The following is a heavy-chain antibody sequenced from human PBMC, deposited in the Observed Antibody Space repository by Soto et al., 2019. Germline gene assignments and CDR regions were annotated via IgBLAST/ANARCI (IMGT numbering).Heavy chain of an antibody. D-gene: IGHD2-21*01. CDR1: GWSLSDYF. CDR2: INHLGSI. CDR3: ARGGISHWAYFYYMDV. Sequence: SETLSLTCVVSGWSLSDYFWSWIRQPPGMALEWIGEINHLGSINYNPSLKSRVTMSVDTSKNQFSLALNSVTAADTATYYCARGGISHWAYFYYMDVWDRGTTVTVSS. J-gene: IGHJ6*03. V-gene: IGHV4-34*01.